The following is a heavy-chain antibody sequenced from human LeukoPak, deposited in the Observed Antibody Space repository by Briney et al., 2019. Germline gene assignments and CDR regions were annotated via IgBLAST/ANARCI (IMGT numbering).Heavy chain of an antibody. CDR1: GGSMSSYY. D-gene: IGHD1-26*01. CDR3: ARFGSSSRTAPFDC. J-gene: IGHJ4*02. V-gene: IGHV4-59*01. Sequence: PSETLSLTCTVSGGSMSSYYWSWIRQPPGKGLEWIGNIYYSGSTAYNPSLQSRVTISLDTSKSQFSLKVNSVTAADTAVYYCARFGSSSRTAPFDCWGQGTLVTVSS. CDR2: IYYSGST.